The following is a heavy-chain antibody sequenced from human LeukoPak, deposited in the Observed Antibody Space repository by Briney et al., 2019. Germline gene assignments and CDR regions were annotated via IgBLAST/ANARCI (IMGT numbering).Heavy chain of an antibody. Sequence: GGSLTLSCAASGFTFSSYSMNWVRQAPGKGLEWVSSISSSSSYIYYADSVKGRFTLSRDNAKNSLYLQMNSLRAEDTAVYYCARAETTVARGWFDPWGQGTLVTVSS. CDR1: GFTFSSYS. CDR2: ISSSSSYI. V-gene: IGHV3-21*01. CDR3: ARAETTVARGWFDP. J-gene: IGHJ5*02. D-gene: IGHD4-23*01.